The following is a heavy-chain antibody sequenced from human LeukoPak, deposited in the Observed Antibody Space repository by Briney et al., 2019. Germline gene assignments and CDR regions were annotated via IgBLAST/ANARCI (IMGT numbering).Heavy chain of an antibody. V-gene: IGHV1-69*05. Sequence: SVKVSCKASGGTFSSYAISWVRQAPGQGLEWMGGIIPIFGTANYAQKFQGRVTITTDESTSTAYMELSSLRSEDTAVYYCASPDRGYSYVLDYWGQGTLVTVSS. CDR3: ASPDRGYSYVLDY. CDR2: IIPIFGTA. D-gene: IGHD5-18*01. J-gene: IGHJ4*02. CDR1: GGTFSSYA.